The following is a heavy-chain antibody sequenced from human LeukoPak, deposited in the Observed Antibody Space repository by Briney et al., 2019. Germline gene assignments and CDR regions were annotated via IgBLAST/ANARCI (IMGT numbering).Heavy chain of an antibody. D-gene: IGHD7-27*01. J-gene: IGHJ4*02. CDR2: ISNDGSTT. CDR3: NVRWGPNSDY. CDR1: GFTFSSYG. V-gene: IGHV3-74*01. Sequence: PGGSLRLSCAASGFTFSSYGMSWVRQAPGKGLVWVSRISNDGSTTHYADSVKGRFTISRDNAKNTLFLHMNSLGAEDTAVYYCNVRWGPNSDYWGQGTLVTVSS.